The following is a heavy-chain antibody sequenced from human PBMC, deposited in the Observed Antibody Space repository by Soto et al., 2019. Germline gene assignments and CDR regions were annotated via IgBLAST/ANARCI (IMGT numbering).Heavy chain of an antibody. CDR3: ARVGGYCSGGSCSSDWFDP. J-gene: IGHJ5*02. D-gene: IGHD2-15*01. V-gene: IGHV4-61*01. Sequence: PSETLSLTCTVPGGSVNIGTYYWSWIRQPPGKGLEWIGFIHYSGSTNYNPSLKSRVTISVDRSKNQFSLKLSSVTAADTAVYYCARVGGYCSGGSCSSDWFDPWGQGTLVTVSS. CDR2: IHYSGST. CDR1: GGSVNIGTYY.